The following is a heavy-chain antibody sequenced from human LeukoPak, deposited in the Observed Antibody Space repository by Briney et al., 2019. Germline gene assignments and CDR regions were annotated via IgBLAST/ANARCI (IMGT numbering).Heavy chain of an antibody. CDR3: ARDGRVGATPYYYYGMDV. D-gene: IGHD1-26*01. V-gene: IGHV3-74*01. Sequence: GGSLRLSCAAFGFTFSSYWMHWVRHAPGKGLVWVSRINSDGSSTSYADSVKGRFTISRDNAKNTLYLQMNSLRAEDTAVYYCARDGRVGATPYYYYGMDVWGQGTTVTVSS. CDR2: INSDGSST. CDR1: GFTFSSYW. J-gene: IGHJ6*02.